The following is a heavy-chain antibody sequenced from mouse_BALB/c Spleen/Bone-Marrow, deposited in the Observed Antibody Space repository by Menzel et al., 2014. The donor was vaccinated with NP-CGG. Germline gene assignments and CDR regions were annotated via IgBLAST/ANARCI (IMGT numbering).Heavy chain of an antibody. CDR2: IHYSGST. D-gene: IGHD1-1*02. CDR1: GYSITSGYS. CDR3: TRRGLYYGYAMNY. V-gene: IGHV3-1*02. Sequence: EVQLHQSGPDLVKPSQSLSLTSTVTGYSITSGYSWYWIRQFPGNKLEWMGYIHYSGSTNYNPSLKSRISITRDTSKNQFFLQLNSVTTEDTATNYCTRRGLYYGYAMNYWGQRTSVTVSS. J-gene: IGHJ4*01.